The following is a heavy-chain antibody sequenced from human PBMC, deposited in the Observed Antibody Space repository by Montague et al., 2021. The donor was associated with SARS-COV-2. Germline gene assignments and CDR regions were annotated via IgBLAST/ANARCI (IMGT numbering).Heavy chain of an antibody. CDR3: AHLIRYYDIFTGIPFDD. V-gene: IGHV2-5*01. D-gene: IGHD3-9*01. J-gene: IGHJ4*02. Sequence: PALVKPTQTLTLTCTFSGFSLSTPNVGVAWIRQPPGKALEWLAVIYSNGDKRYSPSLQRRPTITKDTSRNQVVVSLTNVDPLDTATYYCAHLIRYYDIFTGIPFDDWGQGTQVTVSS. CDR2: IYSNGDK. CDR1: GFSLSTPNVG.